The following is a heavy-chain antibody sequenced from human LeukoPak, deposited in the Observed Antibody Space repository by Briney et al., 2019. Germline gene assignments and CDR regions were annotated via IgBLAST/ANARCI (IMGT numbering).Heavy chain of an antibody. V-gene: IGHV3-21*01. CDR1: GFSFSSYS. Sequence: GGSLRLSCAASGFSFSSYSMNWVRQAPGKGLEWVSSISSSSSHIYYADSVKGRFTISRDNAKNSLYLQMNSLRADDTAVYYCARDTLGEGEDANYAVYYFDYWGQGTVVTVSS. D-gene: IGHD4/OR15-4a*01. J-gene: IGHJ4*02. CDR3: ARDTLGEGEDANYAVYYFDY. CDR2: ISSSSSHI.